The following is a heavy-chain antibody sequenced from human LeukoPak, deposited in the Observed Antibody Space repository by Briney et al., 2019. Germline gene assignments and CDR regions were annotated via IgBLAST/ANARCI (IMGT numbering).Heavy chain of an antibody. CDR1: GYTFTGYY. Sequence: ASVKVSCKASGYTFTGYYMHWVRQAPGQGLEWMGWINPNSGGTNYAQKFQGRVTMTRDTSISTAYMVLSRLRSDDTAVYYCARGNNYGDYFDYWGQGTLVTVSS. V-gene: IGHV1-2*02. J-gene: IGHJ4*02. CDR2: INPNSGGT. D-gene: IGHD4-17*01. CDR3: ARGNNYGDYFDY.